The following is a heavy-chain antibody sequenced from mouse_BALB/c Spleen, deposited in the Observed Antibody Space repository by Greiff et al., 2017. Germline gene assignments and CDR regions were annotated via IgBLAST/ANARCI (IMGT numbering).Heavy chain of an antibody. D-gene: IGHD2-14*01. V-gene: IGHV1-37*01. CDR2: INPYNGDT. CDR1: GYSFTGYF. CDR3: GKGDRYGRYAMDY. Sequence: DVKLQESGPELVKPGASVKISCKASGYSFTGYFMNWVKQSHGKSLEWIGRINPYNGDTFYNQKFKGKATLTVDKSSSTAHMELLSLTSEDSAVYYCGKGDRYGRYAMDYWGQGTSVTVSS. J-gene: IGHJ4*01.